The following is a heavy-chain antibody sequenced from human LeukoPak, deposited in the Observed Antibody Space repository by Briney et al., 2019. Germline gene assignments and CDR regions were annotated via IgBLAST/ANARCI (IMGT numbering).Heavy chain of an antibody. Sequence: SQTLSLTCTVSGGSISSGGYYWSWLRQHPGKGLEWIGYIYYSGSTYYNPSLKSRFTISVDTSKNQFSLKLSSVTAADTAVYYCARFVEMALYFDYWGQGTLVTVSS. V-gene: IGHV4-31*03. CDR2: IYYSGST. J-gene: IGHJ4*02. CDR3: ARFVEMALYFDY. D-gene: IGHD5-24*01. CDR1: GGSISSGGYY.